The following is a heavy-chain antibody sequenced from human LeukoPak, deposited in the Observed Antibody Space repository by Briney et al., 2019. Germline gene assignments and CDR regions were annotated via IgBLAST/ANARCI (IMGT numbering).Heavy chain of an antibody. J-gene: IGHJ6*03. CDR1: GGSISSYY. Sequence: ETLSLTCTVSGGSISSYYWSWIRQPAGKGLEWIGRIYTSGSTNYNPSLKSRVTISVDTSKNQFSLKLSSVTAADTAVYYCTRGSIAYYYMDVWGKGTTVTISS. CDR2: IYTSGST. D-gene: IGHD3-22*01. V-gene: IGHV4-4*07. CDR3: TRGSIAYYYMDV.